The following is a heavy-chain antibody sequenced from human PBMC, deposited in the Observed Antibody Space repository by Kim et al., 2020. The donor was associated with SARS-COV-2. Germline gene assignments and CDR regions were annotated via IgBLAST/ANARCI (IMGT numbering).Heavy chain of an antibody. Sequence: GGSLRLSCAASGFIFSNYGMHWVRQAPGKGLEWVAAISYDGYFKYYADSVKGRFTISRDNSKNTLNLQMNSLGPEDTAVYHCTAGPSSRSGGVSWDYWGQGTLVTVSS. CDR3: TAGPSSRSGGVSWDY. J-gene: IGHJ4*02. D-gene: IGHD6-13*01. CDR1: GFIFSNYG. CDR2: ISYDGYFK. V-gene: IGHV3-30*03.